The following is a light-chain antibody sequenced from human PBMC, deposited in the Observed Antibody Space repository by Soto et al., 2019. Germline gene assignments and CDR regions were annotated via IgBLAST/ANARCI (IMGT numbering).Light chain of an antibody. CDR1: SSDVGAHNL. V-gene: IGLV2-14*01. Sequence: QSALTQPASVSGSPGQSITISCSGTSSDVGAHNLVSWYQQHPGRAPKLMIYAVSNRPSGVSNRFSGSKSGNTASLTISGLQTEDEADYYCTSYTSRGTRVFGTGTKVTVL. CDR3: TSYTSRGTRV. CDR2: AVS. J-gene: IGLJ1*01.